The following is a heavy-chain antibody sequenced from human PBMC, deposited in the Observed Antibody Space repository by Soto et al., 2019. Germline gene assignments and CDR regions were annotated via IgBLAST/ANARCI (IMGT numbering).Heavy chain of an antibody. D-gene: IGHD6-19*01. J-gene: IGHJ4*02. V-gene: IGHV3-48*02. CDR1: GFTFNLYS. Sequence: EVQLVESGGGLVQPGGSLRLSCADSGFTFNLYSMNWVRQAPGKGLEWVSYITSDTATLHYADSVRGRFTISRDNAENSLFLQMNSLRDEDTAAYYCARSVAGHFDYWGQGALVTVFS. CDR3: ARSVAGHFDY. CDR2: ITSDTATL.